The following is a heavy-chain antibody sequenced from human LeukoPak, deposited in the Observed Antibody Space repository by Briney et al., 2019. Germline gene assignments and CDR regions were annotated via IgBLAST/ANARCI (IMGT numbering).Heavy chain of an antibody. CDR3: ARGDWSETSGQRISFHY. V-gene: IGHV1-18*01. D-gene: IGHD6-19*01. CDR2: ISAYNGNT. J-gene: IGHJ4*02. Sequence: GASVKVSCKASGYTFTSYGISWVRQAPGQGLEWMGWISAYNGNTNYAQKLQGRVTMTTDTSTSTAYMELRSLRSDDTAVYYCARGDWSETSGQRISFHYWGQGTLVTVSS. CDR1: GYTFTSYG.